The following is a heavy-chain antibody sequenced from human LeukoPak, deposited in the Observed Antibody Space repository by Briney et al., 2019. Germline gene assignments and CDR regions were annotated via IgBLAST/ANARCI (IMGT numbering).Heavy chain of an antibody. Sequence: GGSLRLSCAAPGFTFSSYSMSWVRQAPGKGLEWVSSITSRSSHIYYADSVRGRFTISRDNAEKSLYLQMNSLRAEDTAVYYCARAGGIESAFDWGQGTLVTVSS. V-gene: IGHV3-21*01. J-gene: IGHJ4*02. CDR1: GFTFSSYS. CDR2: ITSRSSHI. CDR3: ARAGGIESAFD. D-gene: IGHD5-12*01.